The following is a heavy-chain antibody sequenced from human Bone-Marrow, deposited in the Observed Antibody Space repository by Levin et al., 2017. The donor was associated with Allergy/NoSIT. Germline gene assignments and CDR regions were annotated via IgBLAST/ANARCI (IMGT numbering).Heavy chain of an antibody. CDR2: IYFIGSP. Sequence: LRLSCTVSGGSINYGGHYWSWIRQHPGKGLEWIGNIYFIGSPHYNPSLKSRITISSDASKNQFSLKMTSVTAADSAIYYCARARGEVNDYDDYGPPPIKYYFDLWGQGAQVVVSS. V-gene: IGHV4-31*03. J-gene: IGHJ4*02. CDR1: GGSINYGGHY. CDR3: ARARGEVNDYDDYGPPPIKYYFDL. D-gene: IGHD4-17*01.